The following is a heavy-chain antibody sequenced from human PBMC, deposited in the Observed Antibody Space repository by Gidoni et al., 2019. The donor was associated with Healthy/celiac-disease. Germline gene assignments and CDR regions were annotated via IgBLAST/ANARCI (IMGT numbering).Heavy chain of an antibody. J-gene: IGHJ4*02. CDR1: GGSISSSSYY. CDR2: IYYSGST. V-gene: IGHV4-39*01. CDR3: ARRVSWGPVYFDY. Sequence: QLQLQESGPGLVKPSETLSLTCTVSGGSISSSSYYWGWIRQPPGKGLEWIGSIYYSGSTYYNPSLKSRVTISVDTSKNQFSLKLSSVTAADTAVYYCARRVSWGPVYFDYWGQGTLVTVSS. D-gene: IGHD3-16*01.